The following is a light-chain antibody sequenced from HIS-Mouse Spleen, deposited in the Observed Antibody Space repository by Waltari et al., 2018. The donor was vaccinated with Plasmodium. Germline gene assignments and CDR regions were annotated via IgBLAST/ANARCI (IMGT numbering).Light chain of an antibody. Sequence: SYELTQPPSVSVSPGQTARITCSGDALPKQYAYWYQQKPGQAPVLVIYKDSERPSGIPERFSGSSSGTTVTLTISGAQAEDEADYYCQSADSSGTPNWVFGGGTKLTVL. CDR1: ALPKQY. CDR3: QSADSSGTPNWV. CDR2: KDS. J-gene: IGLJ3*02. V-gene: IGLV3-25*03.